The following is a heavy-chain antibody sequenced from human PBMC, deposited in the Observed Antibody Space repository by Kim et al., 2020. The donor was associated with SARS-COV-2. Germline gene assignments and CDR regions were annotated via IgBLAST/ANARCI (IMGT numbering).Heavy chain of an antibody. CDR2: IIPIFGTA. V-gene: IGHV1-69*13. D-gene: IGHD1-1*01. CDR3: ARELLRPGTGKSDY. J-gene: IGHJ4*02. Sequence: SVKVSCKASGGTFSSYAISWVRQAPGQGLEWMGGIIPIFGTANYAQKFQGRVTITADESTSTAYMELSSLRSEDTAVYYCARELLRPGTGKSDYWGQGTLVTVSS. CDR1: GGTFSSYA.